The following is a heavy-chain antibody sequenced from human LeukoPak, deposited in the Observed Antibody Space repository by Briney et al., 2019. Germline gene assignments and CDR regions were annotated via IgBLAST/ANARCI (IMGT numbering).Heavy chain of an antibody. CDR1: GYTFTSYA. D-gene: IGHD6-19*01. CDR2: INTNTGNP. V-gene: IGHV7-4-1*02. J-gene: IGHJ6*02. Sequence: ASEKVSCKASGYTFTSYAMNWVRQAPGQGLEWMGWINTNTGNPTYAQGFTGRFVFSLDTSVSTAYLQISSLKAEDTAVSYCARDGGSGWGYYYYGMDVWGQGTTVTVSS. CDR3: ARDGGSGWGYYYYGMDV.